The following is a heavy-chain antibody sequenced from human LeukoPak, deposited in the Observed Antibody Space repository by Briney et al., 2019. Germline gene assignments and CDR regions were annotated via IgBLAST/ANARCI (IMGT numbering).Heavy chain of an antibody. CDR1: GFTFTNYE. D-gene: IGHD3-16*01. CDR2: ISSSGSTT. Sequence: GRSLRLSCAASGFTFTNYEMNWVRQAPGKGLEWVAYISSSGSTTYYADSVKGRFTISRDNSKNSVYLQMNSLIVEDTAVYYCAREILCLGHEGNVFDIWGQRRIVTVSS. CDR3: AREILCLGHEGNVFDI. V-gene: IGHV3-48*03. J-gene: IGHJ3*02.